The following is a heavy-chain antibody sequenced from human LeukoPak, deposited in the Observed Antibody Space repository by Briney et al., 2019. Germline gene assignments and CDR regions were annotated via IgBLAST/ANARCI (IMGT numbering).Heavy chain of an antibody. CDR2: ISASGGST. V-gene: IGHV3-23*01. CDR1: GFTFSSSA. CDR3: AKGSGGSRNYFDY. D-gene: IGHD2-15*01. Sequence: GGSLRLSCAASGFTFSSSAMSWVRQVPGKGLEWVSGISASGGSTYYADSVKGRFTISRDNSKNMLNLQMNSLRAEDTAVYFCAKGSGGSRNYFDYWGQGTLVTVSS. J-gene: IGHJ4*02.